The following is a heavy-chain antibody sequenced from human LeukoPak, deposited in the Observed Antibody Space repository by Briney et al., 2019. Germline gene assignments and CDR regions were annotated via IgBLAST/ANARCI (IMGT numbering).Heavy chain of an antibody. J-gene: IGHJ4*02. CDR2: IYYSGST. CDR3: AGGGGLRESDY. V-gene: IGHV4-31*03. Sequence: SETLSLTCTVSGGSISSGGYYWSWIRQHPGKGLEWIGYIYYSGSTYYNPSLKSRVTISVDTSKNQFSLKLSSVTAADTAVYYWAGGGGLRESDYWGQGTLVTVSS. CDR1: GGSISSGGYY. D-gene: IGHD5-12*01.